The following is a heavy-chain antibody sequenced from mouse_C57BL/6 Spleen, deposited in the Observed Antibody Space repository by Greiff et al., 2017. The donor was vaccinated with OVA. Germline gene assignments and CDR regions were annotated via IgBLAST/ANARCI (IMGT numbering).Heavy chain of an antibody. D-gene: IGHD1-1*01. CDR3: AREEITKNYFDY. J-gene: IGHJ2*01. V-gene: IGHV1-80*01. CDR1: GYAFSSYW. Sequence: QVQLQQSGAELVKPGASVKISCKASGYAFSSYWMNWVKQRPGKGLEWIGQIYPGDGDTNYNGKFKGKATLTADKSSSTAYMQLSSLTSEDSAVDFCAREEITKNYFDYWGQGTTLTVSS. CDR2: IYPGDGDT.